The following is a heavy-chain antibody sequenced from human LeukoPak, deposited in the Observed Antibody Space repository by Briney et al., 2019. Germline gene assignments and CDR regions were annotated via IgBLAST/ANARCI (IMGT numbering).Heavy chain of an antibody. CDR2: IYSGGST. CDR3: AKDPHDYGDCVRYYYYYGMDV. J-gene: IGHJ6*02. V-gene: IGHV3-53*01. D-gene: IGHD4-17*01. Sequence: GGSLRLSCAASGFTVSSSYMSWVRQAPGKGLEWVSLIYSGGSTYYADSVKGRFTISRDNSKNTLYLQMNGLRAEDTAVYYCAKDPHDYGDCVRYYYYYGMDVWGQGTTVTVSS. CDR1: GFTVSSSY.